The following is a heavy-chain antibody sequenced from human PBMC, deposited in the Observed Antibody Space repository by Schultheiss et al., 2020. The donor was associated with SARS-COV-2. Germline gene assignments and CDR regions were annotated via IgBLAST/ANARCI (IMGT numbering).Heavy chain of an antibody. Sequence: GESLKISCAASGFTFSSYAMHWVRQAPGKGLEWVSAISGSGGSTYYADSVKGRFTISRDNSKNTLYLQMNSLRAEDTAVYYCARVGGCSSTRCHFWFDPWGQGILVTVSS. CDR3: ARVGGCSSTRCHFWFDP. CDR2: ISGSGGST. J-gene: IGHJ5*02. CDR1: GFTFSSYA. V-gene: IGHV3-23*01. D-gene: IGHD2-2*01.